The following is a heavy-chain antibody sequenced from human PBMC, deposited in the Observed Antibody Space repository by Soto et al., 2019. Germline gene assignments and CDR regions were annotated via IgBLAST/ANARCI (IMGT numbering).Heavy chain of an antibody. CDR3: AKDQRKPAIFGVVTLS. V-gene: IGHV3-23*01. D-gene: IGHD3-3*01. J-gene: IGHJ5*02. Sequence: GGSLRLSCAASGFSFSSYAMSWVRQAPPQGLEWVSSISTRGGRTYYADSVKGRFSISRDNSANAVYLDMDNLRAEDTGIYYCAKDQRKPAIFGVVTLSWGQGTLVTVSS. CDR2: ISTRGGRT. CDR1: GFSFSSYA.